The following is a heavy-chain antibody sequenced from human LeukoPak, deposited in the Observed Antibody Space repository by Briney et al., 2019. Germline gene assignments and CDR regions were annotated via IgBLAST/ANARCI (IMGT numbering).Heavy chain of an antibody. CDR2: LYTGGSA. D-gene: IGHD3-22*01. CDR3: ARNGGYYDSSGYYVDF. V-gene: IGHV3-53*01. Sequence: GGSLTLSCAASGFTVSSKYMSWVRQAPGKGLEWVSVLYTGGSAYYSDSVKGRFTISRDNSKNTLYLQMNSLRVEDTAVYYCARNGGYYDSSGYYVDFWGQGALVTVSS. J-gene: IGHJ4*02. CDR1: GFTVSSKY.